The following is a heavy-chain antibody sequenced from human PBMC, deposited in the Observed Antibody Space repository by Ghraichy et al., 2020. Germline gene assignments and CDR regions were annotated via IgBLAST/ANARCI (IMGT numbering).Heavy chain of an antibody. J-gene: IGHJ4*02. CDR2: ISGSGDKT. V-gene: IGHV3-23*01. CDR3: AKDGPYSGTSFKEFDY. Sequence: GESLNISCAASGFTFSSYAMSWVRQAPGKGLEWVSSISGSGDKTYHADSVKGRFTISRDNSKNTLYLQMNSLRAEDTAVYYCAKDGPYSGTSFKEFDYWGQGTLVTVSS. D-gene: IGHD1-26*01. CDR1: GFTFSSYA.